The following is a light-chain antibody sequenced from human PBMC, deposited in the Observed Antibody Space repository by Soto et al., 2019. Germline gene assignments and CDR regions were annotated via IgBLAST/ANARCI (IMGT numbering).Light chain of an antibody. V-gene: IGKV3-15*01. CDR3: QQYNNWPSWT. CDR1: QSVSSY. CDR2: GAS. Sequence: EKVMTQSPAPLSMSPGERATLSCRASQSVSSYLAWYQQKPGQAPRLLIYGASTRATGIPARFSGSGSGTEFTLTISSLQSEDFAVYYCQQYNNWPSWTVGQGTKVEIK. J-gene: IGKJ1*01.